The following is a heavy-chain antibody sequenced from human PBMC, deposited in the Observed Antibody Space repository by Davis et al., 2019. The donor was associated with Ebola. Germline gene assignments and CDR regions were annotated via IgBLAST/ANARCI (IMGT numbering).Heavy chain of an antibody. D-gene: IGHD3-16*01. CDR2: ISHSGSEI. V-gene: IGHV3-11*01. J-gene: IGHJ4*02. CDR3: ARMIIMLTLFDY. CDR1: GFSFSDYF. Sequence: GGSLRLSCEVSGFSFSDYFMSWIRQAPGKGLEWVASISHSGSEIYYADSVKGRFSISRDNARTVLYLHMNILRAEDTAVYYFARMIIMLTLFDYWGQGTLVAVSS.